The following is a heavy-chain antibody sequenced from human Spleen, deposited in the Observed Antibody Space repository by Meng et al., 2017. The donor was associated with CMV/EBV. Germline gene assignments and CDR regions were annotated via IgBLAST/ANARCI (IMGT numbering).Heavy chain of an antibody. J-gene: IGHJ6*02. V-gene: IGHV3-23*01. CDR2: ISGSGGST. CDR1: GFTFSNYA. Sequence: GGSLRLSCAASGFTFSNYAMSWVRQAPGTGLESVSAISGSGGSTYYADSVKGRFTISRDNSKNTLYLQMNSLRAEDTAVYYCAKAFRSYTTNTYYYYGMDVWGQGTTVTVSS. CDR3: AKAFRSYTTNTYYYYGMDV. D-gene: IGHD1-26*01.